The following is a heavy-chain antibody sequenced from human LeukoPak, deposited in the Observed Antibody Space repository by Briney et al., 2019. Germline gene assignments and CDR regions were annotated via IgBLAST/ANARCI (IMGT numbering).Heavy chain of an antibody. Sequence: GGSLRLSCAASGFTFSSYAMSWVRQAPGKGLEWVSSISSSSSYIYYADSVKGRFTISRDNAKNSLYLQMNSLRAEDTAVYYCARDRGVGAQDFDYWGQGTLVTVSS. V-gene: IGHV3-21*01. J-gene: IGHJ4*02. CDR1: GFTFSSYA. CDR3: ARDRGVGAQDFDY. D-gene: IGHD1-26*01. CDR2: ISSSSSYI.